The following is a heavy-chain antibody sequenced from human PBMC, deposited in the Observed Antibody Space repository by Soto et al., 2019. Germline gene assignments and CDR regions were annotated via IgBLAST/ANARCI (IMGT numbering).Heavy chain of an antibody. CDR1: GASITSGNYY. CDR3: SRVPGP. V-gene: IGHV4-30-2*01. CDR2: IYHSGST. J-gene: IGHJ5*02. Sequence: SETLSLTCTVSGASITSGNYYWSWIRQPPGKGLEWIGYIYHSGSTYYNPSLKSRVTISVDRSKNQFSLKLSSVTAADTAVYYCSRVPGPWGQGTLVTVSS.